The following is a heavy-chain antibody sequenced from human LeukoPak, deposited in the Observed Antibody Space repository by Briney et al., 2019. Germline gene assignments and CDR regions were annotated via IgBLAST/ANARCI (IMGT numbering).Heavy chain of an antibody. CDR2: IWYGGSNK. J-gene: IGHJ4*02. V-gene: IGHV3-33*01. CDR1: GFTFSRYG. D-gene: IGHD3-10*01. CDR3: ARDSRLESITMVFDY. Sequence: PGGSPRLSCAASGFTFSRYGMHWVRHAPGKGLVGGADIWYGGSNKYYADSVKRRFTISRDNSKNTLYLQMNSLRDEDTAVYYCARDSRLESITMVFDYWGQGTLVTVSS.